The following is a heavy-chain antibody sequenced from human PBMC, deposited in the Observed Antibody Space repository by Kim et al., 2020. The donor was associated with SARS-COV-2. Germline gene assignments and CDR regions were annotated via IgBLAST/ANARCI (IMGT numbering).Heavy chain of an antibody. V-gene: IGHV4-31*03. J-gene: IGHJ6*02. Sequence: SETLSLTCTVSGGSISSGGYYWSWIRQHPGKGLEWIGYIYYSGSTYYNPSLKSRVTISVDTSKNQFSLKLSSVTAADTAVYYCARDSRLYDILTDPNGYYYYGMDVWGQGTTVTVSS. CDR3: ARDSRLYDILTDPNGYYYYGMDV. CDR1: GGSISSGGYY. CDR2: IYYSGST. D-gene: IGHD3-9*01.